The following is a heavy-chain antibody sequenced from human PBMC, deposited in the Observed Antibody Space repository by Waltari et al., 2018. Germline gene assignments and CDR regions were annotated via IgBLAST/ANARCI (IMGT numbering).Heavy chain of an antibody. D-gene: IGHD1-26*01. Sequence: QVQLQESGPGLVKPSETLSPTCTVSGGSISSYYWSWIRQPPGKGLEWIGYIYYSGSTNYNPSLKSRVTISVDTSKNQFSLKLSSVTAADTAVYYCARDSWETYFDYWGQGTLVTVSS. CDR2: IYYSGST. J-gene: IGHJ4*02. V-gene: IGHV4-59*01. CDR3: ARDSWETYFDY. CDR1: GGSISSYY.